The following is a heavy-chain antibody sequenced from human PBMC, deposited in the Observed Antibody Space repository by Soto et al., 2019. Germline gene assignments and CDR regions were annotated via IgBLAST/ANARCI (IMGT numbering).Heavy chain of an antibody. J-gene: IGHJ4*02. CDR2: IYHSGST. Sequence: QLQLQESGSGLVKPSQTLSLTCAVSGGSISSGGYSWSWIRQPPGKGLEWIGYIYHSGSTYYNPSHKSRVTISVDRSKNQFSLKLSSVTAADMAVYYCARAYVDYPFDYWGQGTLVTVSS. CDR1: GGSISSGGYS. D-gene: IGHD4-17*01. V-gene: IGHV4-30-2*01. CDR3: ARAYVDYPFDY.